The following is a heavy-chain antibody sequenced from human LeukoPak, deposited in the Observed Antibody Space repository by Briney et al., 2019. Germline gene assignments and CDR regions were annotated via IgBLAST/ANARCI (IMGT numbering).Heavy chain of an antibody. Sequence: GGSLRLSCAASEFSVSSNYMSWVRQAPGKGLEWVSVIYSGGSTYYADSVKGRFTISRDNSKNTLYLQMNSLRAEDTAVYYCARGVDYGSRPFDYWGQGTLVTVSS. J-gene: IGHJ4*02. V-gene: IGHV3-53*01. CDR1: EFSVSSNY. CDR2: IYSGGST. D-gene: IGHD3-10*01. CDR3: ARGVDYGSRPFDY.